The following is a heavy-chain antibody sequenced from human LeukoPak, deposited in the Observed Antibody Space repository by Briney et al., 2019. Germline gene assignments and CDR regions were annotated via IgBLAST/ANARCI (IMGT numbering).Heavy chain of an antibody. J-gene: IGHJ5*02. D-gene: IGHD2-2*01. CDR1: GGTFSSYA. V-gene: IGHV1-69*04. CDR3: ARDFTPPHCISTNCPRGGWSDP. CDR2: IIPIFGIA. Sequence: SVKVSCKASGGTFSSYAISWVRQAPGQGLEWMGRIIPIFGIANYAQKFQGRVTITADKSTSTAYMELSSLRSEDTAVYYCARDFTPPHCISTNCPRGGWSDPWGQGTLVTVSS.